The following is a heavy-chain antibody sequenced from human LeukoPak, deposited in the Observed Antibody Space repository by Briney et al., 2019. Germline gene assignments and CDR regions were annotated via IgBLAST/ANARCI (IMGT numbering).Heavy chain of an antibody. J-gene: IGHJ4*02. Sequence: GGSLRLSCAASEFTFSSYSMNWVRQAPGKGLEWVSSISSSSSYIYYADSVKGRFTISRDSAKNSLYLQMNSLRAEDTAVYYCARGHLRGQWLALWGQGTLVTVSS. CDR3: ARGHLRGQWLAL. V-gene: IGHV3-21*01. CDR1: EFTFSSYS. D-gene: IGHD6-19*01. CDR2: ISSSSSYI.